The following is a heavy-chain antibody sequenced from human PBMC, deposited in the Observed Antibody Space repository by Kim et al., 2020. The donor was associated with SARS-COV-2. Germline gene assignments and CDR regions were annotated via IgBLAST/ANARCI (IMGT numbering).Heavy chain of an antibody. V-gene: IGHV4-61*01. D-gene: IGHD3-22*01. Sequence: SETLSLTCTVSGGSVSSGSYYWSWIRQPPGKGLEWIGYIYYSGSTNYNPSLKSRVTISVDTSKNQFSLKLSSVTAADTAVYYCARDSGYASGGYYYYYYGMAVWGDGTTVTVSS. CDR3: ARDSGYASGGYYYYYYGMAV. CDR2: IYYSGST. J-gene: IGHJ6*04. CDR1: GGSVSSGSYY.